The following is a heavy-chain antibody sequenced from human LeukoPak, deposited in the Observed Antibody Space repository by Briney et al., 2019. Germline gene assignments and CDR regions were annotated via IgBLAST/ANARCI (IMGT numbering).Heavy chain of an antibody. J-gene: IGHJ4*02. CDR1: EYTSTDYY. CDR3: ARAKANWGSGDY. V-gene: IGHV1-2*02. CDR2: INPNTGGA. Sequence: ASVKVSCKASEYTSTDYYLHWVRQAPGQGLAWMGWINPNTGGANYAQKFQGRVTMTRDTSISTGYLDLSGLRSDDTAVYYCARAKANWGSGDYWGQGTLVTVSS. D-gene: IGHD7-27*01.